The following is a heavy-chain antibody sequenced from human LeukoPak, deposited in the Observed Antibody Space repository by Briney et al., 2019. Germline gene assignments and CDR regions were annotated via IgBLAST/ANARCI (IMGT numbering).Heavy chain of an antibody. D-gene: IGHD3-22*01. V-gene: IGHV3-30*02. CDR1: GFTFRSYG. CDR3: ATLYDSAGYYRTPNDS. Sequence: GGSLRLSCAASGFTFRSYGMHWVRQAPGKGLEWVAFIRYDGSNKYYADSVKGRFTVFRDNSRHTLYLQMNSLGPEDTAMYYCATLYDSAGYYRTPNDSWGQGTLVTVSS. CDR2: IRYDGSNK. J-gene: IGHJ4*02.